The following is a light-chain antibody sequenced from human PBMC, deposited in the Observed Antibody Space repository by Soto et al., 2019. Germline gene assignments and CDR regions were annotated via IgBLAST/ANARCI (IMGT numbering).Light chain of an antibody. Sequence: QSALTQPRSVSGSPGQSVTISCTGTSTDVGGYSYVSWYQQHPGKAPKLMMYDVKTRPSGIPDRFSGSKSGNTASLTISGHQAEDDDDYCCFSSAGSSRFVFGSGTNLTVL. J-gene: IGLJ1*01. CDR2: DVK. V-gene: IGLV2-11*01. CDR3: FSSAGSSRFV. CDR1: STDVGGYSY.